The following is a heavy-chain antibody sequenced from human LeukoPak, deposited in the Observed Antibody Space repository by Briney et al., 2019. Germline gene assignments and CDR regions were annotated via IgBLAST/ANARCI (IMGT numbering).Heavy chain of an antibody. CDR2: IRYDGSNK. CDR1: GFTFSSYG. D-gene: IGHD4-17*01. Sequence: PRGSLRLSCAPSGFTFSSYGMHWVRQAPGKGLEWVAFIRYDGSNKYYADSVKGRFTISRDNSKNTLYLQMTSLRAEDTAVYYCAKDPTTVTTSPFYWGQGTLVTVSS. V-gene: IGHV3-30*02. CDR3: AKDPTTVTTSPFY. J-gene: IGHJ4*02.